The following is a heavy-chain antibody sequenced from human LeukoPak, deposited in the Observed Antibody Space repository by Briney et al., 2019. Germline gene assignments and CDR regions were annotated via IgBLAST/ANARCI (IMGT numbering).Heavy chain of an antibody. CDR1: GYTFINYA. CDR3: ARGRAVAGQSNWYFDL. J-gene: IGHJ2*01. CDR2: INAVNGNT. V-gene: IGHV1-3*01. D-gene: IGHD6-19*01. Sequence: ASVKVSCKASGYTFINYAINWGRQAPGQRLEWVGWINAVNGNTKYSPKFQGRVSITRDTSASTAYMELSSLTSEDTAVYYCARGRAVAGQSNWYFDLWGRGTLVTVSS.